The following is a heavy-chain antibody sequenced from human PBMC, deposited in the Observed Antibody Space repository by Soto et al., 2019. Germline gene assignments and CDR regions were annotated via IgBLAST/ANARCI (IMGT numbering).Heavy chain of an antibody. CDR2: IXXXXXSA. D-gene: IGHD3-22*01. Sequence: QXQXVQSGAXXXXXXXXVKVSCXASXGTXXXXXISXVRQAXXXXXXWMGXIXXXXXSANYAQKFQGRVTITADKSTSTAYMELSSLRSEDTAVYYCARDIDYYDSSGYSTLAYYYYGMDVWGQGTTVTVSS. CDR3: ARDIDYYDSSGYSTLAYYYYGMDV. CDR1: XGTXXXXX. V-gene: IGHV1-69*06. J-gene: IGHJ6*02.